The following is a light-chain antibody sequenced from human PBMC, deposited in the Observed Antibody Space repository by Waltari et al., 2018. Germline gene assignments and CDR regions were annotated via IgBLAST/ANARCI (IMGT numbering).Light chain of an antibody. V-gene: IGKV3-11*02. CDR1: QSVTHY. CDR3: LQRDRWLT. J-gene: IGKJ4*01. Sequence: DIVLTQSPATLSLSPVERATLSCRASQSVTHYLAWYQQKPGHAPRLLIYVISTTATASPARCNGMGSGRDFTLTISILEPEDFAVYYCLQRDRWLTFGGGTKVEIK. CDR2: VIS.